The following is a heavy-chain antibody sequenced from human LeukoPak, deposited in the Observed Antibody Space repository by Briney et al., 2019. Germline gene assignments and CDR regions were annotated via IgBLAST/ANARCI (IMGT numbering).Heavy chain of an antibody. Sequence: GGSLRLSCAASGFTFSSYAMSWVRQAPGKGLEWVSAISGSGGSTYYADSVKGWFTISRDNSKNTLYLQMNSLRAEDTAVYYCAKVGDHGDYYMDVWGKGTTVTVSS. CDR1: GFTFSSYA. J-gene: IGHJ6*03. CDR3: AKVGDHGDYYMDV. D-gene: IGHD2-21*02. CDR2: ISGSGGST. V-gene: IGHV3-23*01.